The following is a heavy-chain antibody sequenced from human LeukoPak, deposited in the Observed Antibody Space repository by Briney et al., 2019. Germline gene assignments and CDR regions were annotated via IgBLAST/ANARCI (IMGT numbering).Heavy chain of an antibody. CDR2: INHSGST. CDR3: ARGRDCGMDV. Sequence: SETLSLTCAVYGGSFSGYYWSWIRQPPGKGLEWIGEINHSGSTNYNPSLKRRVTISVDTSKNQFSLKLSSVTAADTAVYYCARGRDCGMDVWGQGTTVTVSS. CDR1: GGSFSGYY. J-gene: IGHJ6*02. V-gene: IGHV4-34*01.